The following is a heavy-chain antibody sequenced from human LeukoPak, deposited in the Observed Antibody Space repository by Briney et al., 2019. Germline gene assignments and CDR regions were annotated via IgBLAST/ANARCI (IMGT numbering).Heavy chain of an antibody. CDR2: ISYIGST. J-gene: IGHJ3*02. Sequence: PSETLSLTCTVSGGSISSHYWSWIRQPPGKGLEWIGYISYIGSTNYNPSLKRRVTISVDTSKNQFSLKLSCVTAADAAVYFCARDPTTVSKGLDIWGQGRMVTVSS. D-gene: IGHD4-17*01. CDR3: ARDPTTVSKGLDI. CDR1: GGSISSHY. V-gene: IGHV4-59*11.